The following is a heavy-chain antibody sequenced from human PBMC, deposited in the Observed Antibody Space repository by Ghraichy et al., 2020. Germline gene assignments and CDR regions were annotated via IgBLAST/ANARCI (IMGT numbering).Heavy chain of an antibody. J-gene: IGHJ5*02. CDR3: ARAYRCGVGRWSTWDS. Sequence: SETLSLTCAVYGGSFSGYSWSWIRQPPGKGLEWIGEINHGGTTNYNPSLKSQVTMSLDTSENQFSRKLTSVTAAYTALYFCARAYRCGVGRWSTWDSWGQGTLVTVSS. CDR2: INHGGTT. V-gene: IGHV4-34*01. CDR1: GGSFSGYS. D-gene: IGHD2-21*01.